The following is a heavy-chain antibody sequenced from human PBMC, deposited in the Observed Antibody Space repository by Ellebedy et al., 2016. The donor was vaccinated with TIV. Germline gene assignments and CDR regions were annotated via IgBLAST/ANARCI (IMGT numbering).Heavy chain of an antibody. J-gene: IGHJ4*02. CDR1: GFTFSSYS. V-gene: IGHV3-48*01. CDR3: ASTVVVIAARDY. Sequence: GESLKISCAASGFTFSSYSMNWFRQAPGKGLEWVSYITSSSNIIYYADSVRGRFTISRDNAKNSLYLQMNSLRAEDTALYYCASTVVVIAARDYWGQGTLVTVSS. CDR2: ITSSSNII. D-gene: IGHD2-15*01.